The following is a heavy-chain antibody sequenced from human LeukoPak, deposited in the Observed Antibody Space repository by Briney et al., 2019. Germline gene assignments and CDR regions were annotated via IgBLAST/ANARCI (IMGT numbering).Heavy chain of an antibody. V-gene: IGHV5-51*01. CDR3: ARHQSSGWYPPLYYYYYGMDV. D-gene: IGHD6-19*01. J-gene: IGHJ6*02. CDR1: GYSFTSYW. Sequence: GESLKTSCKGSGYSFTSYWIGWVRQMPGKGLEWMGIIYPGDSDTRYSPSFQGQVTISADKSISTAYLQWSSLKASDTAMYYCARHQSSGWYPPLYYYYYGMDVWGQGTTVTVSS. CDR2: IYPGDSDT.